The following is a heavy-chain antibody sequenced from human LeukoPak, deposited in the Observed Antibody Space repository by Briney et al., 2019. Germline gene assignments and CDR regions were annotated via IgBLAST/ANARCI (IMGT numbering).Heavy chain of an antibody. D-gene: IGHD1-14*01. CDR1: GFSFSSYA. CDR2: ICGSICGRIGST. Sequence: GGSLTLSCAASGFSFSSYAMSWVRQAPGKGLEWVSDICGSICGRIGSTDYADSVKGRFTISRDNSKKTVYLQMSSLRAEDTAVYYCAKGKINHDGAYDIWGQGTMVTVSS. V-gene: IGHV3-23*01. J-gene: IGHJ3*02. CDR3: AKGKINHDGAYDI.